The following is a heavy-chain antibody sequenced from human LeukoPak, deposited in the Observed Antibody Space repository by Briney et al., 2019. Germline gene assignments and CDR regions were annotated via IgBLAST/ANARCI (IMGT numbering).Heavy chain of an antibody. CDR2: INPNSGGT. Sequence: ASVKVSCKASGYTFTGYYMHWVRQAPGQGLEWMGWINPNSGGTNYAQKFQGRVTMTRDTSISTAYMELSRLRSDDTAVYYCARVIYNWNDSGAFDVWGQGTMVTVSS. D-gene: IGHD1-20*01. CDR3: ARVIYNWNDSGAFDV. J-gene: IGHJ3*01. CDR1: GYTFTGYY. V-gene: IGHV1-2*02.